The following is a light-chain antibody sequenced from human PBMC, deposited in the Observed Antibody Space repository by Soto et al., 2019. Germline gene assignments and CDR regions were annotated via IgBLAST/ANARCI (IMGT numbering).Light chain of an antibody. Sequence: EIVLTQSPATLSLSPGERATLSCRASQSVSSYSAWYQQKPGQAPRLLIYDASNRATGIPARFSGSGSGTDFTLTISSLKPEDFAVYYCQQRSNWLYTFGQGTKLEIK. CDR2: DAS. CDR1: QSVSSY. CDR3: QQRSNWLYT. V-gene: IGKV3-11*01. J-gene: IGKJ2*01.